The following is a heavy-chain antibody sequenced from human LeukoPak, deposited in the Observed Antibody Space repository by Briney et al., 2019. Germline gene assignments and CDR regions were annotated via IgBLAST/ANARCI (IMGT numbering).Heavy chain of an antibody. CDR2: IYYSGST. CDR3: ARGRPIYYYYGMDV. V-gene: IGHV4-59*01. CDR1: GGSISSYY. Sequence: SETLSLTCTVSGGSISSYYWSWIRQPPGKGLEWIGYIYYSGSTNYNPSLKSRVIISVDTSKNQFSLKLSSVTAADTAVYYCARGRPIYYYYGMDVWGQGTTVTVSS. J-gene: IGHJ6*02.